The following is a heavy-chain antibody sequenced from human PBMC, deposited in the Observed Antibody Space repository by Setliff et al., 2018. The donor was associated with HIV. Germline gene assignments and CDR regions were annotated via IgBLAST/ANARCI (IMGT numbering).Heavy chain of an antibody. CDR1: GFTFSDHY. J-gene: IGHJ4*02. V-gene: IGHV3-30*02. D-gene: IGHD7-27*01. CDR2: IRYDGSNQ. Sequence: GGSLRLSCAASGFTFSDHYMQWVRQAPGKGLEWVAFIRYDGSNQYYADSVKGRFTISRDNAKNSLYLQMNSLRAEDTAVYYCVRHKDRWGAIDYWGQGTLVTVSS. CDR3: VRHKDRWGAIDY.